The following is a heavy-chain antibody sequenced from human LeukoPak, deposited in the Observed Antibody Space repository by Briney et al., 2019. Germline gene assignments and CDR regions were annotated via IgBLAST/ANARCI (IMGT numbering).Heavy chain of an antibody. D-gene: IGHD4-23*01. CDR1: GFTFSSYA. V-gene: IGHV3-30-3*01. CDR2: ISYDGSNK. J-gene: IGHJ4*02. CDR3: ARGLGGNPSPFDY. Sequence: PGRSLRLSCAASGFTFSSYAMLWVRQAPGKGLEWVAVISYDGSNKYYADSVKGRFTISRDNSKNTLYLQMNSLRAEDTAVYYCARGLGGNPSPFDYWGQGTLVTVSS.